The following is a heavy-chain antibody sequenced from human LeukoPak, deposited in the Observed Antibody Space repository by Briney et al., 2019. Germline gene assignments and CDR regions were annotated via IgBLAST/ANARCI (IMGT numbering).Heavy chain of an antibody. CDR3: ARDPPIQQDSSDSSGYYPHYYFDY. CDR1: GYTFTSYG. D-gene: IGHD3-22*01. Sequence: ASVKVSCKASGYTFTSYGISWVRQAPGQGLEWMGWISTYNGNTNYVRKLQGRVTMTTETSTSTAYMELRSLRSGDTAVYYCARDPPIQQDSSDSSGYYPHYYFDYWGQGTLVTVSS. V-gene: IGHV1-18*01. J-gene: IGHJ4*02. CDR2: ISTYNGNT.